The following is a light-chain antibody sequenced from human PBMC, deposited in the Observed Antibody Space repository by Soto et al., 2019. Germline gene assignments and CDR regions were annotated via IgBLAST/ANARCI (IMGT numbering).Light chain of an antibody. V-gene: IGKV3-15*01. Sequence: EIVMTQSPATLSVSPLEIAALSFSSSQRVSRNLAWYQQKPGQAPRLLIYDASTRATGIPDRFSGSGSETEFTLTISSLQSEDYAIYYCQQYNNWPPWTFGQGTKVDIK. CDR1: QRVSRN. CDR3: QQYNNWPPWT. CDR2: DAS. J-gene: IGKJ1*01.